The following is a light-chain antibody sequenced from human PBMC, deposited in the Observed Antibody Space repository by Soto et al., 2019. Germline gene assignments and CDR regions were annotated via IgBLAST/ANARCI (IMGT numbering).Light chain of an antibody. CDR3: QQYGSSKLT. CDR1: QSVSSSY. Sequence: EIVLTQSPGTLSLSPGERATLSCRASQSVSSSYLAWYQQKPGQAPRLLIYVASSRATGIPDRFSGSGSGTDFTFTIRRLEPEDFAVYYCQQYGSSKLTFGGGTKVEIK. V-gene: IGKV3-20*01. J-gene: IGKJ4*01. CDR2: VAS.